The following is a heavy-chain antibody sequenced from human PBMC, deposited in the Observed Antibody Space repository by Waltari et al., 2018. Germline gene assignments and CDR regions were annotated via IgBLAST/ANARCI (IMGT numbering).Heavy chain of an antibody. V-gene: IGHV3-53*01. J-gene: IGHJ3*02. Sequence: EVQLVESGGGLIQPGGSLRLSCDVYGFSVSHNYIGWVRQAPGKGLEWVSVIYSGGDTYDADAVRGRFTISRDNSKNTLYLQMNSLRVEDTALYYCATWTGGSLGAFDNWGQGTMVTVSS. CDR1: GFSVSHNY. D-gene: IGHD7-27*01. CDR3: ATWTGGSLGAFDN. CDR2: IYSGGDT.